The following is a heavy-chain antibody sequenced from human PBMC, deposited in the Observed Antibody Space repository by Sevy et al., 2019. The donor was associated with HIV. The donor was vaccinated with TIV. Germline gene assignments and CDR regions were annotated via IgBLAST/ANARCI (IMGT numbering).Heavy chain of an antibody. CDR1: VFTFDDYA. CDR3: AXXTAWDTAMAXXYFDX. D-gene: IGHD5-18*01. J-gene: IGHJ4*02. V-gene: IGHV3-9*01. Sequence: GGSLRLSCAASVFTFDDYAMHWVRQAPGKGLEWVSGISWNSGSIGYADSVKGRFTISRDNAKNSLYLQMNSLRAEDTALYXCAXXTAWDTAMAXXYFDXXXQGTLVTVSS. CDR2: ISWNSGSI.